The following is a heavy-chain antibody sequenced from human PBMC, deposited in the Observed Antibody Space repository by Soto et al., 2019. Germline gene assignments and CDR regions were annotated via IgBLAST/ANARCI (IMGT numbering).Heavy chain of an antibody. D-gene: IGHD1-20*01. CDR2: IYYRGST. J-gene: IGHJ5*02. V-gene: IGHV4-39*01. CDR1: GGSISSSSYD. CDR3: AAGLYNWKPNWFDP. Sequence: SETLSLTCTVSGGSISSSSYDWGWIRQPPGKGLEWIGRIYYRGSTYYNPSLKRRVTISVDTSKNQFSLKLSSVTAADTAVHYCAAGLYNWKPNWFDPWGQGTLVPVS.